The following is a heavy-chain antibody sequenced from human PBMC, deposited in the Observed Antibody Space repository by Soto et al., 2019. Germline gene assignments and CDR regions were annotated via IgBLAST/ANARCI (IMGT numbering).Heavy chain of an antibody. Sequence: PGEYLKISCKGSGYSFTSYWIGWVRQMPGKGLEWMGIIYPGDSDTRYSPSFQGQVTISADKSISTAYLQWSSLKASDTAMYYCARYGHSSPSEYYCYYGMDVWGKGNTVTVS. V-gene: IGHV5-51*01. J-gene: IGHJ6*04. D-gene: IGHD6-6*01. CDR2: IYPGDSDT. CDR1: GYSFTSYW. CDR3: ARYGHSSPSEYYCYYGMDV.